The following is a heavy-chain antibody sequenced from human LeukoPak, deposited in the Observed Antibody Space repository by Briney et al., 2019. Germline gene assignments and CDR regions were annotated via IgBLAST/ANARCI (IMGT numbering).Heavy chain of an antibody. CDR1: GYTFTGYY. CDR3: ARGGIYSSSWYGFTDAFDI. CDR2: INPNSGGT. D-gene: IGHD6-13*01. Sequence: AASVKVSCKASGYTFTGYYMHWVRQAPGQGLEWMGWINPNSGGTNYAQKFQGWVTMTRDTSISTAYMELSRLRSDDTAVYYCARGGIYSSSWYGFTDAFDIWGQGTMVTVSS. V-gene: IGHV1-2*04. J-gene: IGHJ3*02.